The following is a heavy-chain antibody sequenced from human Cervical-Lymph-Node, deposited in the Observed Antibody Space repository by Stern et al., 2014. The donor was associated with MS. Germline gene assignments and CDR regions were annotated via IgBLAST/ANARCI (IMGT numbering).Heavy chain of an antibody. CDR3: ARQLGHSNFLHY. Sequence: VQLVQSGAGVKRPGQSLKISCRASGYSFTNYWVAWVRQKPGKGLEWMGILHPGDSEVRYSPSFQGRVTMSVDRSINTAYLQWSSLQPSDTAMYYCARQLGHSNFLHYWGQGVLVTVSS. D-gene: IGHD4-11*01. V-gene: IGHV5-51*01. CDR2: LHPGDSEV. CDR1: GYSFTNYW. J-gene: IGHJ4*02.